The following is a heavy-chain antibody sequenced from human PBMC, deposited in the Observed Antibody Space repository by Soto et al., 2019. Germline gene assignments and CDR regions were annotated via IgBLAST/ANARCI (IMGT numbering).Heavy chain of an antibody. CDR3: AKDVDDYSSAIDF. J-gene: IGHJ4*02. D-gene: IGHD4-4*01. CDR1: GFTFSSYA. V-gene: IGHV3-30-3*01. CDR2: ISYDGSNK. Sequence: GGSLRLSCAASGFTFSSYAMHWVRQAPGKGLEWVAVISYDGSNKYYADSVKGRFTISRDNSKNTLYLQMNSLRGEDTAVYYCAKDVDDYSSAIDFWGQGTLVTVSS.